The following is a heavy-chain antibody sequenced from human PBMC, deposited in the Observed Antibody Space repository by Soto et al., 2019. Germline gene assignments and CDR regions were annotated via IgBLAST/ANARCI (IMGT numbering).Heavy chain of an antibody. CDR2: INHSGST. CDR3: AREDGAQAPRARRGIDY. D-gene: IGHD1-26*01. CDR1: GGSFSGYY. Sequence: PSETLSLTCAVYGGSFSGYYWGWIRQPPGKGLEWIGEINHSGSTNYNPSLKSRVTISVDTSKNQFSLKLSSVTAADTAVYYCAREDGAQAPRARRGIDYWGQGTLVTVSS. V-gene: IGHV4-34*01. J-gene: IGHJ4*02.